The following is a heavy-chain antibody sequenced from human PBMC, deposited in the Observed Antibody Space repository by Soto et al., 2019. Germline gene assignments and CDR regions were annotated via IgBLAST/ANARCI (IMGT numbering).Heavy chain of an antibody. J-gene: IGHJ5*02. CDR3: ARETYSSGWYSGYNWFDP. Sequence: QVQLVESGGGVVQPGRSLRLSCAASGFTFSSYGMHWVRQAPGKGLEWVAVIWYDGSNKYYADSVKGRFTISRDNSKNTLYRQMNSLRAEDTAVYYCARETYSSGWYSGYNWFDPWGQGTLVTVSS. CDR2: IWYDGSNK. V-gene: IGHV3-33*01. D-gene: IGHD6-19*01. CDR1: GFTFSSYG.